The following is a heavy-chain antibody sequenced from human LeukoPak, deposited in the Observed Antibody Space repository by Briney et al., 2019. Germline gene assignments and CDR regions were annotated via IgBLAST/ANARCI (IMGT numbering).Heavy chain of an antibody. D-gene: IGHD3-22*01. V-gene: IGHV1-69*06. CDR3: ARETTDSRGYFFSDH. CDR2: IITVFGST. CDR1: GGAFNNHP. J-gene: IGHJ4*02. Sequence: SVKVSCKSSGGAFNNHPFSWVRQAPGQGPEWMGRIITVFGSTTYAQKFQGRITISADKSTATSYMELSSLRSDDTAVYFCARETTDSRGYFFSDHWGQGTLVTVSS.